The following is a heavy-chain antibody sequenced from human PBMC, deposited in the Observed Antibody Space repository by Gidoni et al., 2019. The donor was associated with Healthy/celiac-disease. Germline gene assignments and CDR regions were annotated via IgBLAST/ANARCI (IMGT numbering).Heavy chain of an antibody. Sequence: EVQLLESGGGLVQPGGSLRLSCAASGFTFSSYAMRWVRQAPGKGLEWVSAISGSGGSTYYADSVKGRFTISRDNSKNTLYLQMNSLRAEDTAVYYWAKDSGINFYAVAAYNWCDPWGQGTLVTVSS. V-gene: IGHV3-23*01. CDR3: AKDSGINFYAVAAYNWCDP. CDR1: GFTFSSYA. CDR2: ISGSGGST. J-gene: IGHJ5*02. D-gene: IGHD6-19*01.